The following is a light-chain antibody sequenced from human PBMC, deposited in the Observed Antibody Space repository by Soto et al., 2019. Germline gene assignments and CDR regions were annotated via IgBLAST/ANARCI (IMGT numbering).Light chain of an antibody. J-gene: IGKJ1*01. Sequence: DIQMTQSPSTLSASVGDRVTITCRAGQSISNLLAWYQQKSGRAPKLLIYKATILQSGVPSRFSGSGSGTEFTLTISNLQPDDFETYYCQCYHTVSRTFGQGTKVEVK. CDR3: QCYHTVSRT. V-gene: IGKV1-5*03. CDR1: QSISNL. CDR2: KAT.